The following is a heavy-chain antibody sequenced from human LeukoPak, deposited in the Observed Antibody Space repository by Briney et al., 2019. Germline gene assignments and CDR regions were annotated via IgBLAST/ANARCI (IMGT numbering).Heavy chain of an antibody. CDR1: GFTFDDYA. CDR2: IRWNSCSI. D-gene: IGHD3-22*01. J-gene: IGHJ4*02. CDR3: AKDIGPYYDSSGYYFGNYFDY. V-gene: IGHV3-9*01. Sequence: PGGSLRLSCAASGFTFDDYAMHWVRQAPGKGLEWVSGIRWNSCSIGCADSVKGRFTISRDNAKNSLYLQMNSLRAEDTALYYCAKDIGPYYDSSGYYFGNYFDYWGQGTLVTVSS.